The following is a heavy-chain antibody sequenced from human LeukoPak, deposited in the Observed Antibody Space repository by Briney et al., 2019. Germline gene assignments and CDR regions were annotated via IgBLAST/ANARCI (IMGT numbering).Heavy chain of an antibody. J-gene: IGHJ3*02. D-gene: IGHD3-22*01. CDR1: GFTFSSYS. CDR2: ISSSSSFM. V-gene: IGHV3-21*01. Sequence: GGSLRLSCAASGFTFSSYSMNWVRQAPGKGLEWVSSISSSSSFMYYAESVKGRFTISRDSDKNSLYLQMNSLRAEDTAVYYCARTGKPDSSGYDAFYIWGQGTMVTVSS. CDR3: ARTGKPDSSGYDAFYI.